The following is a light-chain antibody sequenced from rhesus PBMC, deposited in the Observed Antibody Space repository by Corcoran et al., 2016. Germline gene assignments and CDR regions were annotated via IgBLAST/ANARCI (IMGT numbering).Light chain of an antibody. V-gene: IGKV1-37*01. CDR2: YAS. CDR1: QGISSY. J-gene: IGKJ1*01. CDR3: QQYNSDPRT. Sequence: DIQMTQSPSSLSASVGDRVTITCRASQGISSYLAWYQQKPGKAPKPPIYYASNLETGVPSRFSGRGSGTEFTLTISSLPPGDFATYYCQQYNSDPRTFGQGTKVEIK.